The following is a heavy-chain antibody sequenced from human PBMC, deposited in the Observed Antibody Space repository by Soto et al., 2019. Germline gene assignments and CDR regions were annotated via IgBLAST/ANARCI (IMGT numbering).Heavy chain of an antibody. J-gene: IGHJ6*02. V-gene: IGHV2-70*11. D-gene: IGHD3-22*01. Sequence: SGPTLVNPTQTLTLTCTFSGFSLSTSGMSVSWIRQPPGKALEWLARIDWDDDKYYSTSLKTRLTISKDTSKNQVVLTMTNMDPVDTATYYCARIRHYDSSGYYSSYYYGMYVWGQGTTVTVSS. CDR3: ARIRHYDSSGYYSSYYYGMYV. CDR2: IDWDDDK. CDR1: GFSLSTSGMS.